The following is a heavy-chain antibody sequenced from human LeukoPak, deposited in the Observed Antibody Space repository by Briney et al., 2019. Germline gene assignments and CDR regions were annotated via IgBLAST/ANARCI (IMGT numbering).Heavy chain of an antibody. V-gene: IGHV4-34*01. CDR2: INHSGSI. Sequence: SETLSLTCAVYGGSFSGYYWSWIRPPPGKGLEWIGEINHSGSINYNPSLKSRVTISVDTSKNQFSLKLSSVTAADTAVYYCASQYSGDGGGDYWGQGTLVTVSS. CDR1: GGSFSGYY. CDR3: ASQYSGDGGGDY. J-gene: IGHJ4*02. D-gene: IGHD5-12*01.